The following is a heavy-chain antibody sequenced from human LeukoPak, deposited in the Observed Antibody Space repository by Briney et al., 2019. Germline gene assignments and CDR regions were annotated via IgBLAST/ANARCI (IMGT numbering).Heavy chain of an antibody. Sequence: GGSLRLSCAASGFTLSSYWMSWVRQAPGKGLEWVANIKQDGREIYYVDSVKGRFTISRDNAKNSLYLQMNSLRAEDTAVYYCARLGTGSYFRGGAFDIWGQGTMVTVSS. D-gene: IGHD1-26*01. CDR3: ARLGTGSYFRGGAFDI. CDR1: GFTLSSYW. CDR2: IKQDGREI. V-gene: IGHV3-7*01. J-gene: IGHJ3*02.